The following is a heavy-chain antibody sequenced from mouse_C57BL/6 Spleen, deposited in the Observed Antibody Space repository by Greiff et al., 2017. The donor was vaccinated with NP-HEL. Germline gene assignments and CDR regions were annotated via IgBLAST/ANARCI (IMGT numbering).Heavy chain of an antibody. CDR2: ISDGGSYT. D-gene: IGHD4-1*01. CDR1: GFTFSSYA. CDR3: AREGWDGFAY. J-gene: IGHJ3*01. Sequence: EVKLMESGGGLVKPGGSLKLSCAASGFTFSSYAMSWVRQTPEKRLEWVATISDGGSYTYYPDNVKGRFTISRDNAKNNLYLQMSHLKSEDTAMYYCAREGWDGFAYWGQGTLVTVSA. V-gene: IGHV5-4*01.